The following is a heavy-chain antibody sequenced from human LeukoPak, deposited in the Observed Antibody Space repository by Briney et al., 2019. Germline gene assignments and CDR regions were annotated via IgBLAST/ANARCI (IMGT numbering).Heavy chain of an antibody. CDR2: IYPGGSET. CDR3: ARASRDGYNQNFDH. Sequence: PGESLKISCKGLGYSFSSYWNAWVRQRPGKGLEWMGIIYPGGSETRYDPSLQGQVTISADSSTSTAYLQWSSLRASDTAMYYCARASRDGYNQNFDHWGQGTLVTVSS. CDR1: GYSFSSYW. V-gene: IGHV5-51*01. D-gene: IGHD5-24*01. J-gene: IGHJ4*02.